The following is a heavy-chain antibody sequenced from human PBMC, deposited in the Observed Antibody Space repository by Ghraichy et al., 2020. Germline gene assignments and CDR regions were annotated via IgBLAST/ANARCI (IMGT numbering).Heavy chain of an antibody. V-gene: IGHV3-30*02. CDR1: GFSFSDFG. CDR2: VNYHGFDK. J-gene: IGHJ6*02. D-gene: IGHD4-11*01. Sequence: GGSLRLSCAASGFSFSDFGIHWVRQAPGKGLEWVSFVNYHGFDKSYVDSVRGRFITSRDNSKNTLYLEMNNLRGDDTAVYYCAKDESKGGKGTYSSLDVWGQGTAVTVSS. CDR3: AKDESKGGKGTYSSLDV.